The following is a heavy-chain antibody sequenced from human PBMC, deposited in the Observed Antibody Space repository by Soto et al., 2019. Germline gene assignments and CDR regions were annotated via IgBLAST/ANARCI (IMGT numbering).Heavy chain of an antibody. CDR3: ARGHILTGYPHELRGDYGMDV. CDR1: GGSISSYY. V-gene: IGHV4-59*01. D-gene: IGHD3-9*01. Sequence: SETRSRTWTVSGGSISSYYWSWIRQPPGKGLGWIGYIYYSGSTNYNPSLKSRVTISVDTSKNQFSLKLSSVTAADTAVYYCARGHILTGYPHELRGDYGMDVWGQGTTVTVSS. CDR2: IYYSGST. J-gene: IGHJ6*02.